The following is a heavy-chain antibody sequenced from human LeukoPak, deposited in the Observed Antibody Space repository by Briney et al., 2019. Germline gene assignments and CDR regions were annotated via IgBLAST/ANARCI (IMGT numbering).Heavy chain of an antibody. V-gene: IGHV3-23*01. D-gene: IGHD6-13*01. Sequence: PGGSLRLSCAASGFNFSIYVMSWVRQAPGKGLQWVSSISDSGSSAYYADSVKGRFTISRDNSKNTLYLQMNSLRVEDTAVYYCAKVPDGGQQLVGWFDPWGQGTLVTVSS. J-gene: IGHJ5*02. CDR2: ISDSGSSA. CDR3: AKVPDGGQQLVGWFDP. CDR1: GFNFSIYV.